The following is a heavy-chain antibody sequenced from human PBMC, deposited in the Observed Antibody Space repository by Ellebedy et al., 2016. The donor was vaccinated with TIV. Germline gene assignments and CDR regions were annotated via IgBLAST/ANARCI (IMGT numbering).Heavy chain of an antibody. CDR2: ISSNGGST. CDR1: GFTFSSYA. CDR3: VKGGSGSYHYYYGMDV. D-gene: IGHD3-10*01. V-gene: IGHV3-64D*06. J-gene: IGHJ6*02. Sequence: GESLKISCSASGFTFSSYAMHWVRQAPGKGLEYVSAISSNGGSTYYADSVKGRFTISRDNSKNTLYLQMSSLRAEDPAVYYCVKGGSGSYHYYYGMDVWGQGTTVTVSS.